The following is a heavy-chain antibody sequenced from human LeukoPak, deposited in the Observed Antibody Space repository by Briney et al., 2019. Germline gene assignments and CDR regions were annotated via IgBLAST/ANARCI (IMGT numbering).Heavy chain of an antibody. V-gene: IGHV3-7*01. Sequence: GGSLRLSCAASGFTFSDYYMSWVRQAPGKGLEWVANIKQDGGEKYYVDSVKGRFTISRDNAKNSLYLQMNSLRAEDTAVYYCARDLNWNPLDYWGQGTLVTVSS. J-gene: IGHJ4*02. CDR2: IKQDGGEK. D-gene: IGHD1-1*01. CDR1: GFTFSDYY. CDR3: ARDLNWNPLDY.